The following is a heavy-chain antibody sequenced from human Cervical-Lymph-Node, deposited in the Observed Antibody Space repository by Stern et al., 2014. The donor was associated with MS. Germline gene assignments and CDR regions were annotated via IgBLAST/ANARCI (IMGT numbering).Heavy chain of an antibody. Sequence: EVQLVESGGGLVQPGGSLRLSCAASQFVVSDNYMSWVRQAPGKGLEWVSVLYTGGTTYYANSVKGRFTISRDNSKNTVYLQMNSLRAEDTAVYYCARDVRGVIIFDSWGQGTLVTVSS. D-gene: IGHD3-10*02. CDR1: QFVVSDNY. CDR3: ARDVRGVIIFDS. CDR2: LYTGGTT. V-gene: IGHV3-66*01. J-gene: IGHJ4*02.